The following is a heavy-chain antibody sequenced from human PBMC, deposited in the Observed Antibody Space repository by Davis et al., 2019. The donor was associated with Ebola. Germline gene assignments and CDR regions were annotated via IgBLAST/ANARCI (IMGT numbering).Heavy chain of an antibody. CDR3: ARGGWGSYRYDFDY. V-gene: IGHV4-34*01. CDR1: GGSFSGYY. Sequence: SETLSLTCAVYGGSFSGYYWSWIRQPPGKGLEWIGEINHSGSTNYNPSLKSRVTISVDTSKNQFSLKLSSVTAADTVVYYCARGGWGSYRYDFDYWGQGTLVTVSS. D-gene: IGHD3-16*02. CDR2: INHSGST. J-gene: IGHJ4*02.